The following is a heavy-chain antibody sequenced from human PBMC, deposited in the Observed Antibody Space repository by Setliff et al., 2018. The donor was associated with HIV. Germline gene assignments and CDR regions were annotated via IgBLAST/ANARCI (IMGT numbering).Heavy chain of an antibody. CDR1: GGSFSEYY. J-gene: IGHJ4*02. CDR2: INHSGST. CDR3: ATGGYSYGHDY. D-gene: IGHD5-18*01. V-gene: IGHV4-34*01. Sequence: SETLSLTCAVYGGSFSEYYWSWIRQSPGKGLEWIGEINHSGSTHYNPPLKSRATISVDTSKNQFSLKLSSVTAADTAVYYCATGGYSYGHDYWGQGTLVTVSS.